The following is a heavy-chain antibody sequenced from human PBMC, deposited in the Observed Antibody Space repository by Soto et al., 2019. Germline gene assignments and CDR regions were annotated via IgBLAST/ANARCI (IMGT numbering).Heavy chain of an antibody. J-gene: IGHJ4*02. Sequence: EVQLLESGGVLVQPGGSLRLSCAASGFTFSSYAMSWVRQAPGKGLEWVSGISGSGGSTYYADSVKGRFTISRDNYKNTQYLQMNSLRAEDPDVYYCAKGGHYDILTGHSLRGYFDYWGQGTLVTVSS. V-gene: IGHV3-23*01. CDR2: ISGSGGST. CDR3: AKGGHYDILTGHSLRGYFDY. D-gene: IGHD3-9*01. CDR1: GFTFSSYA.